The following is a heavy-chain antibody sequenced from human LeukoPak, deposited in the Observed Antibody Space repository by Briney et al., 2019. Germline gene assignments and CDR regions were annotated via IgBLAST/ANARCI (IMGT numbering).Heavy chain of an antibody. D-gene: IGHD6-13*01. CDR1: GGSISTTNW. V-gene: IGHV4-4*02. J-gene: IGHJ3*02. Sequence: SETLSLTCGVSGGSISTTNWWTWVRQPPGKGLEWIGEIYHSGSTNYNPSLKSRVTISVDKSKNQFSLKLSSVTAADTAVYYCARDRIAAAGTRAFDIWGQGTMVTVSS. CDR3: ARDRIAAAGTRAFDI. CDR2: IYHSGST.